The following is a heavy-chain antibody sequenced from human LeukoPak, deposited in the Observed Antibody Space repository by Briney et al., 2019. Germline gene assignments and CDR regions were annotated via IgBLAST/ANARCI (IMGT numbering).Heavy chain of an antibody. CDR1: GESFSGYY. Sequence: SETLSLTCAVYGESFSGYYWSWIRQPPGKGLEWIGEINHSGSTNYNPSLKSRVTISVDTSKNQFSLKLSSVTAADTAVYYCARDPTPRYCSGGSCYTHYGMDVWGQGTTVTVSS. CDR3: ARDPTPRYCSGGSCYTHYGMDV. J-gene: IGHJ6*02. V-gene: IGHV4-34*01. CDR2: INHSGST. D-gene: IGHD2-15*01.